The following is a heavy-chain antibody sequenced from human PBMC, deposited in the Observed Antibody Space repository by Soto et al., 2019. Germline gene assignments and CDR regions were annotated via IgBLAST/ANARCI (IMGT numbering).Heavy chain of an antibody. CDR1: GFTFSIHA. CDR3: ARDARNADYDY. Sequence: EVQLVESGGGVVQPGGYLRLSCEVSGFTFSIHAMNWVRQAPGKGLEWVAYIHGTRSIIYYADSVKGRFTISRDNAKNSLFLKMDSLRDEDTAVYYCARDARNADYDYWGQGTLVTVSS. V-gene: IGHV3-48*02. CDR2: IHGTRSII. J-gene: IGHJ4*02. D-gene: IGHD3-16*01.